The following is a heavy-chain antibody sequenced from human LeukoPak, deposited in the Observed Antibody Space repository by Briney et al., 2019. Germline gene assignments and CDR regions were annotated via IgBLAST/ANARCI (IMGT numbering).Heavy chain of an antibody. CDR1: AFSVSSNY. Sequence: PGGSLRLSCVVSAFSVSSNYMSGVRQAPGKGLEWVSIIFSGGSTHYADSAKGRFTISRDKSKNTLYLQMNSLRAEDTAVYYCARVLVGVMGAFDIWGQGTMVTVSS. CDR3: ARVLVGVMGAFDI. D-gene: IGHD3-16*01. J-gene: IGHJ3*02. CDR2: IFSGGST. V-gene: IGHV3-66*01.